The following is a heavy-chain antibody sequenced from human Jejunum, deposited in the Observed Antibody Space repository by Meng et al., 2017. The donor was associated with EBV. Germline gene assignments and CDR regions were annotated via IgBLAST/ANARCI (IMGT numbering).Heavy chain of an antibody. D-gene: IGHD4-11*01. CDR1: GDSTSSSHW. V-gene: IGHV4-4*02. CDR2: MHPGGST. J-gene: IGHJ4*02. CDR3: AKSNDYSLNS. Sequence: GQLQDSGPGLVKPSGTLSLTCAVSGDSTSSSHWWSWVRQPPGKGLEWIGEMHPGGSTNYNPSLKSRVTISVDNSKNQFSLKLTSVTAADTAVYYCAKSNDYSLNSWGQGTLVTVSS.